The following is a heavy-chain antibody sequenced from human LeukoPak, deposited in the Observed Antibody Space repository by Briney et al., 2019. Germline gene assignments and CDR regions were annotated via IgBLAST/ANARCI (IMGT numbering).Heavy chain of an antibody. CDR3: ARSFTGYDSSGYYYVDYFDY. Sequence: EASVKVSCKASGYTFTSYDINWVRQATGQGLEWMGWMNPSSGNTGYAQKFQGRVTITRNTSISTAYMELSSLRSEDTAVYYCARSFTGYDSSGYYYVDYFDYWGQGTLVTVSS. CDR2: MNPSSGNT. J-gene: IGHJ4*02. D-gene: IGHD3-22*01. CDR1: GYTFTSYD. V-gene: IGHV1-8*03.